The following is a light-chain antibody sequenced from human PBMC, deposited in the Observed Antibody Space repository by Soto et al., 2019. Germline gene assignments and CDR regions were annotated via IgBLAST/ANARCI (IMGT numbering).Light chain of an antibody. CDR2: GAS. CDR3: QQRMNWPLT. Sequence: ETVMTQSPATLSVSPGERATLSCRASQSVSSKLAWYQQEPGQAPRLLIYGASTRATGIPARFSGSGSGTEFTLTISSLEPEDVAVYYCQQRMNWPLTFGQGTRLEIK. V-gene: IGKV3D-15*01. J-gene: IGKJ5*01. CDR1: QSVSSK.